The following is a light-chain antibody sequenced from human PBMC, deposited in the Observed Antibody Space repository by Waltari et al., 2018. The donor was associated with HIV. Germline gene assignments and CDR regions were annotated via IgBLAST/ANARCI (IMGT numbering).Light chain of an antibody. Sequence: QSVLTQPPSASGTPGQTVTISCSGSSSNIGGNYVSWYRRLPGTAPTLRIYSNNQRPSGVPDRFSGSKSGTSASLAISGLRSEDEADYYCASWDDSLSGWVFGGGTKVTVL. CDR2: SNN. CDR3: ASWDDSLSGWV. V-gene: IGLV1-47*02. J-gene: IGLJ3*02. CDR1: SSNIGGNY.